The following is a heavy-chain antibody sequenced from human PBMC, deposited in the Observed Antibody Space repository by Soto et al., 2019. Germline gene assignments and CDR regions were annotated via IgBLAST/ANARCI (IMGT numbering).Heavy chain of an antibody. CDR3: ARVRRGYSYGDFDY. CDR1: GYTFTGYY. V-gene: IGHV1-2*04. Sequence: QVQLVQSGAEVKKPGASVKVSCKASGYTFTGYYMHWVRQAPGQGLEWMGWINPNSGGTNYAQKLQGWVTMTRDTSISTAYMELSRLGSDDTAVYYWARVRRGYSYGDFDYWGQGTLVTVSS. J-gene: IGHJ4*02. D-gene: IGHD5-18*01. CDR2: INPNSGGT.